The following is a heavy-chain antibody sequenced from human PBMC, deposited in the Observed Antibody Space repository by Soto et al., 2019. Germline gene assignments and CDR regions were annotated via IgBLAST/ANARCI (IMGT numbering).Heavy chain of an antibody. CDR2: IYYSGST. CDR1: GGSISSYY. Sequence: QVQLQESGPGLVKPSETLSLTCPVSGGSISSYYWSWIRQPPGKGLEWIGYIYYSGSTNYNPSLKSRVTISVATSNNQFSLKLSSVTAADTAVYYCARDRGGYIDYWGQGTLVTVSS. V-gene: IGHV4-59*01. CDR3: ARDRGGYIDY. D-gene: IGHD2-15*01. J-gene: IGHJ4*02.